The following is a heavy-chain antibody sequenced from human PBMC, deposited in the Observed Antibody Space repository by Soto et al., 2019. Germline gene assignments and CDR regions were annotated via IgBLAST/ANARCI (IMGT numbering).Heavy chain of an antibody. CDR1: GGSIRSSNL. CDR2: IYHSGST. J-gene: IGHJ4*02. D-gene: IGHD2-21*01. V-gene: IGHV4-4*02. Sequence: PSETLSLTCSVSGGSIRSSNLWSWVRQPPGKGLEWIGEIYHSGSTNYNPSLESRVTISVDKSKNQFSLKLSSLTAADTAVYYCAKDIYYFDYWGQGTLVTVSS. CDR3: AKDIYYFDY.